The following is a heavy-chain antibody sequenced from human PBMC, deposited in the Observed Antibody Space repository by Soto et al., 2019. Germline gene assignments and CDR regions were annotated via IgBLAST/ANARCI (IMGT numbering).Heavy chain of an antibody. J-gene: IGHJ1*01. V-gene: IGHV3-64D*08. CDR2: ITGSGGNT. D-gene: IGHD6-13*01. CDR1: GFTFSTYA. CDR3: GPSPAAAGTRGAGY. Sequence: GGSLRLSCSASGFTFSTYAMHWVRQASGKGLEYVSAITGSGGNTYYADSVKGRFTISRDNSKNTLYLQMSSLRAEDTAMYYWGPSPAAAGTRGAGYWGQLTLVPVSS.